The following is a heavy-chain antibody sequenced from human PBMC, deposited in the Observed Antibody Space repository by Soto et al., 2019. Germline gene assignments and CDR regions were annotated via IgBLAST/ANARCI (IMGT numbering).Heavy chain of an antibody. Sequence: VGSLRLSCAASVFSFISYGMSWVRQAPGKGLEWVSGISGFGDSTDYADSVEGRFTISRYNSENTLYLQMNSLRAEDTAVYFCAKDAVVVVPAVIRNWFDPWGQGTQVTVSS. D-gene: IGHD2-2*01. CDR1: VFSFISYG. J-gene: IGHJ5*02. V-gene: IGHV3-23*01. CDR2: ISGFGDST. CDR3: AKDAVVVVPAVIRNWFDP.